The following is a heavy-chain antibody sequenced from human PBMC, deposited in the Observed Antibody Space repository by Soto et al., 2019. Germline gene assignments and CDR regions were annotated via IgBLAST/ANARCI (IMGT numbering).Heavy chain of an antibody. CDR3: ARSPWRGSYYYGTDV. D-gene: IGHD2-15*01. J-gene: IGHJ6*02. Sequence: QVQLVESGGGVVQPGRSLRLSCAASGFTFSSYAMHWVRQAPGKGLEWVAVISYDGSNKYYADSVKGRFTISRDNSKNTLYLQMNSLRAEDTAVYYCARSPWRGSYYYGTDVWGQGTTVTVSS. CDR2: ISYDGSNK. V-gene: IGHV3-30-3*01. CDR1: GFTFSSYA.